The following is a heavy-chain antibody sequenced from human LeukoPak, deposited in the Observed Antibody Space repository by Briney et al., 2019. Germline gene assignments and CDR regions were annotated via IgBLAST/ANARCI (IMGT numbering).Heavy chain of an antibody. J-gene: IGHJ4*02. D-gene: IGHD6-13*01. CDR3: ARSIAAAALSGGGY. CDR1: GFTFSSYS. V-gene: IGHV3-21*01. CDR2: ISSSSSYI. Sequence: GGSLRLSCAASGFTFSSYSMNWVRQAPGKGLEWVSSISSSSSYIYHADSVKGRFTISRDNAKNSLYLQMNSLRAEDTAVYYCARSIAAAALSGGGYWGQGTLVTVSS.